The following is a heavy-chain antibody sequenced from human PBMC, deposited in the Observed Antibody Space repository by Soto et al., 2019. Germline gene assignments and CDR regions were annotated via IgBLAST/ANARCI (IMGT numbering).Heavy chain of an antibody. Sequence: QVQLQESGPGLVKPSETLALTCTGSGGSVSSGNYYWSWIRQPPGTGLGWIGYISYDGSTYYSPSLKSRVTMLADTSKNQYSLKLNSVTAAYTAVYYCARASEAYQPFHSWGQGTLVTVS. D-gene: IGHD2-2*01. CDR1: GGSVSSGNYY. J-gene: IGHJ4*02. CDR3: ARASEAYQPFHS. V-gene: IGHV4-61*01. CDR2: ISYDGST.